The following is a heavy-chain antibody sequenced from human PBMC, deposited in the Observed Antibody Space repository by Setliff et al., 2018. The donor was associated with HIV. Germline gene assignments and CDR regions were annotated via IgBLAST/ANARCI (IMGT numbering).Heavy chain of an antibody. CDR2: IYHSGST. CDR3: ARTGFYDFWSDYYLYYFDY. V-gene: IGHV4-38-2*01. D-gene: IGHD3-3*01. CDR1: GYSISSGYY. Sequence: SETLSLTCAVSGYSISSGYYWGWIRQPPGKGLEWIGSIYHSGSTSYNPSLKSCVTISLDTSKNQFSLKLSSVTAADTAVYYCARTGFYDFWSDYYLYYFDYWGQGTLVTVSS. J-gene: IGHJ4*02.